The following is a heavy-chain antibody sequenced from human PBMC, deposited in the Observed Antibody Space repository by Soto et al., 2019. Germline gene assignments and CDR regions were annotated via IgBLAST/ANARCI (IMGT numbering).Heavy chain of an antibody. V-gene: IGHV1-46*01. CDR3: ARMDGYNFVYYYYGMDV. J-gene: IGHJ6*02. D-gene: IGHD5-12*01. CDR2: INPSGGST. Sequence: GASVKVSCKASGYTFTSYYMHWVRQAPGQGLEWMGIINPSGGSTSYAQRFQGRVTMTRDTSTSTVYMELSSLRSEDTAVYYCARMDGYNFVYYYYGMDVWGQGTTVTVSS. CDR1: GYTFTSYY.